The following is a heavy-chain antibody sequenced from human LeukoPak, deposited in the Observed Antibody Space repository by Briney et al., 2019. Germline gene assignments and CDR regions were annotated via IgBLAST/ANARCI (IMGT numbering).Heavy chain of an antibody. J-gene: IGHJ4*02. CDR1: GGSISSSSYY. V-gene: IGHV4-39*07. Sequence: SETLSLTCTVSGGSISSSSYYWGWIRQPPGKGLEWIGSFYYSGSTYYNPSLKRRVTISVDTSRNQFSLKLSSVTAADTAVYYCARVGGNAQANYWGQGTLVTVSS. D-gene: IGHD4-23*01. CDR3: ARVGGNAQANY. CDR2: FYYSGST.